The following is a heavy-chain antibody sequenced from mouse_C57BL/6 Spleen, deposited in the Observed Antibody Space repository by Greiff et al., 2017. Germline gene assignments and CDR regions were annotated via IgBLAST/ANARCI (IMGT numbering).Heavy chain of an antibody. D-gene: IGHD2-2*01. CDR2: ISSGSSTI. Sequence: EVHLVESGGGLVKPGGSLKLSCAASGFTFSDYGMHWVRQAPEKGLEWVAYISSGSSTIYYADTVKGRFTISRDNAKNTLFLQMTSLRSEDTAMYYCASYGYDRGFAYWGQGTLVTVSA. CDR3: ASYGYDRGFAY. V-gene: IGHV5-17*01. J-gene: IGHJ3*01. CDR1: GFTFSDYG.